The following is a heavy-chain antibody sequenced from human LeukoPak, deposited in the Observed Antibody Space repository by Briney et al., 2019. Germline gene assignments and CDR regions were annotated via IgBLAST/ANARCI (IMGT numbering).Heavy chain of an antibody. CDR3: ATALAQTHAFDI. J-gene: IGHJ3*02. CDR2: IYPADSDT. CDR1: GYTFPNYW. V-gene: IGHV5-51*01. Sequence: GESLKISCKGSGYTFPNYWIIWVRQMAGKGLEWMGIIYPADSDTGYSPSFQGQVTVSADRSTSTAYLQLSSLKASDTAVYYCATALAQTHAFDIWGQGTLVTVSS. D-gene: IGHD6-13*01.